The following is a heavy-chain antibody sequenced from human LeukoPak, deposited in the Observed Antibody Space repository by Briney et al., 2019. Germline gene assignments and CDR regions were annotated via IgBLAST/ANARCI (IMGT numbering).Heavy chain of an antibody. Sequence: GRSLRLSCAASGFTFDDYAMSWVRQAPGKGLEWVSGINWNGGSTGYADSVKGRFTISRDNAKNSLYLQMNSLRTEDTALYYCLKDLLAVSENVGGWSPMDYWARGTLVTVS. CDR3: LKDLLAVSENVGGWSPMDY. J-gene: IGHJ4*02. V-gene: IGHV3-20*04. CDR2: INWNGGST. D-gene: IGHD6-19*01. CDR1: GFTFDDYA.